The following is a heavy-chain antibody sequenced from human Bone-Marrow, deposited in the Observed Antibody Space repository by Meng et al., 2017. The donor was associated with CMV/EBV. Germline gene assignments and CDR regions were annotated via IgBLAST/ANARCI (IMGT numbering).Heavy chain of an antibody. CDR1: GFTVSSNY. D-gene: IGHD2-21*01. V-gene: IGHV3-53*01. J-gene: IGHJ6*02. CDR3: AKVSYCGGDCYSRHYYGMDV. CDR2: IYSGGST. Sequence: GESLKISCAASGFTVSSNYMSWVRQAPGKGLEWVSVIYSGGSTYYADSVKGRFTISRDNSKNTLYLQMNSLRAEDTAVYYCAKVSYCGGDCYSRHYYGMDVWGQGTTVTVSS.